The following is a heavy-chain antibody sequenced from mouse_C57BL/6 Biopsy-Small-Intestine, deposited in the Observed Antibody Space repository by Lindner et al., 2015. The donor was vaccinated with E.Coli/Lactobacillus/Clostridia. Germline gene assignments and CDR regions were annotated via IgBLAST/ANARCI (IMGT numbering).Heavy chain of an antibody. CDR3: ARGGLGVPTTQHMDV. Sequence: SVKVSCKASGYTFTLYYIHWVRQAPGQGLEWMGIINPHSGSTTYAQKFQGRVTMTRDTSTSTVYMELSSLRSEDTAVYYCARGGLGVPTTQHMDVWGQGTTVTVSS. V-gene: IGHV1-64*01. CDR2: INPHSGST. D-gene: IGHD6-1*01. CDR1: GYTFTLYY. J-gene: IGHJ1*01.